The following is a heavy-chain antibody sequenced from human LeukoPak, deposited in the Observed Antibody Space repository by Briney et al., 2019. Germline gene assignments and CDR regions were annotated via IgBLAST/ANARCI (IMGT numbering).Heavy chain of an antibody. CDR3: ASGLAVAGGRDY. CDR1: GFTFDDYA. V-gene: IGHV3-9*01. D-gene: IGHD6-19*01. Sequence: GGSLRLSCAASGFTFDDYAMHWVRQAPGKGLEWVSGISWNSGSIGYADSVKGRFTISRDNAKNSLYLQMNSLRAEDTALYYCASGLAVAGGRDYWGQGTLVTVSP. CDR2: ISWNSGSI. J-gene: IGHJ4*02.